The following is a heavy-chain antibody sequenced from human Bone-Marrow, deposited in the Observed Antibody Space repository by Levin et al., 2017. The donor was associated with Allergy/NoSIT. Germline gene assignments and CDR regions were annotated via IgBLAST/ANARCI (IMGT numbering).Heavy chain of an antibody. CDR2: MKNDGSGR. J-gene: IGHJ4*02. CDR3: GRDLTSGIDY. V-gene: IGHV3-74*01. CDR1: GISLSSYW. Sequence: GGSLRLSCAASGISLSSYWIQWVRQVPGKGLVWVSRMKNDGSGRTYADSVKGRCSMSADTAKNTAYLQMTSLRVEDTAVYYCGRDLTSGIDYWGQGTLVTVSS. D-gene: IGHD3-10*01.